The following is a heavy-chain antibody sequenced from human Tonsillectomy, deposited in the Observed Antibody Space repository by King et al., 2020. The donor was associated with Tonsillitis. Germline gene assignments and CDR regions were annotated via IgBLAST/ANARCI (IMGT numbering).Heavy chain of an antibody. V-gene: IGHV3-30*02. D-gene: IGHD3-22*01. CDR3: AKPRWAPVMVRSGLDN. Sequence: VQLVESGGGVVQPGGSLRLSCAASGFCFSDYGMHWVRQAPGKGLEWVAFIRYDGINKYYVDSVKGRFTISRDNSKSTVYLEMNSLRPEDTALYYCAKPRWAPVMVRSGLDNWGQGNLVTVSS. CDR1: GFCFSDYG. J-gene: IGHJ4*02. CDR2: IRYDGINK.